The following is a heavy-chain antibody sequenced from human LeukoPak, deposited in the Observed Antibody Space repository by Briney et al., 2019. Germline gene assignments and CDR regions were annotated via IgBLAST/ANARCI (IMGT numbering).Heavy chain of an antibody. CDR2: ISAYNGNT. Sequence: ASVKVSCKASGYTFTSYGISWVRQAPGQGLEWMGWISAYNGNTNYAQKLQGRVTTTTDTSTSTAYMELRSLRSDDTAVYYCAREFSTTVTADRAGDRYYYYYYMDVWGKGTTVTISS. J-gene: IGHJ6*03. V-gene: IGHV1-18*01. CDR3: AREFSTTVTADRAGDRYYYYYYMDV. D-gene: IGHD4-17*01. CDR1: GYTFTSYG.